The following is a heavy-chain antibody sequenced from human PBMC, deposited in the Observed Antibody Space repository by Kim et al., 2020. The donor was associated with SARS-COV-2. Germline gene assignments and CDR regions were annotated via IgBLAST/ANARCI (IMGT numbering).Heavy chain of an antibody. Sequence: GGSLRLSCAASGFTFSDYYMSWIRQAPGKGLEWVSYISSSSSYTNYADSVKGRFTISRDNAKNSLYLQMNSLRGEDTAVYYCASYKWKRGNFFSLNYYYYNGMDVWGQGTTVTFSS. V-gene: IGHV3-11*03. D-gene: IGHD1-20*01. CDR1: GFTFSDYY. CDR3: ASYKWKRGNFFSLNYYYYNGMDV. CDR2: ISSSSSYT. J-gene: IGHJ6*02.